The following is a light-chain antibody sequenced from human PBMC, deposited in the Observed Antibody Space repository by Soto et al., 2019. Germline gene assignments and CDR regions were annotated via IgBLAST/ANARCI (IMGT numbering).Light chain of an antibody. Sequence: EIVLTQSPGTLSLSPGERATLSCRASQSISANYLAWYQQKPGQAPRLLIYGASNRATGIPERFSGSGSGTDFTLTISRLEPEDSAVYYCQQYGNSPITFGQGTRLEIK. V-gene: IGKV3-20*01. CDR1: QSISANY. J-gene: IGKJ5*01. CDR3: QQYGNSPIT. CDR2: GAS.